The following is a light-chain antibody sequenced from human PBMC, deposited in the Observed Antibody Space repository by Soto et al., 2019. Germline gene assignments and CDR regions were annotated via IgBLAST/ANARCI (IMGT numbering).Light chain of an antibody. CDR1: QGISGW. J-gene: IGKJ1*01. CDR3: QQYGSSPPT. V-gene: IGKV1-5*01. Sequence: DIQITQSPSTLSASIGDRVTITCRASQGISGWLAWYQQKPGKAPNLLIYDASNLESGVPSRFSGSGSGREFTLTISRLEPEDFAVYFCQQYGSSPPTFGQGTKVDIK. CDR2: DAS.